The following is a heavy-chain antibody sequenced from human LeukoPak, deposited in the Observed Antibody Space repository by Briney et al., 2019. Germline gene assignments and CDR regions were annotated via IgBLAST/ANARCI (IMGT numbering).Heavy chain of an antibody. D-gene: IGHD1-26*01. CDR2: IHSDGSTT. CDR1: GFTFSSYW. J-gene: IGHJ4*02. CDR3: ARDASGTHREGFDY. Sequence: GGSLRLSCATSGFTFSSYWMHWVRQAPGKGLVWVSRIHSDGSTTTYADSVKGRFTISRDNAKNSLYLQMNSLRAEDTAVYYCARDASGTHREGFDYWGQGTLVTVSS. V-gene: IGHV3-74*01.